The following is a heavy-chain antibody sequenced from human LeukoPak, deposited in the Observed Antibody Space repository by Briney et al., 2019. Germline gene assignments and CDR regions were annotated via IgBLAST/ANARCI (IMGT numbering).Heavy chain of an antibody. Sequence: GGSLRLSCAASGFNVSKNYMSWVRQAPGKGLEWVSAISDSGGSTYNADSVKGRFTISRDNSKNTLYLQMNSLRAEDTAVYYCAKPHYYGSGSGDYWGQGTLVTVSS. CDR3: AKPHYYGSGSGDY. CDR1: GFNVSKNY. V-gene: IGHV3-23*01. CDR2: ISDSGGST. D-gene: IGHD3-10*01. J-gene: IGHJ4*02.